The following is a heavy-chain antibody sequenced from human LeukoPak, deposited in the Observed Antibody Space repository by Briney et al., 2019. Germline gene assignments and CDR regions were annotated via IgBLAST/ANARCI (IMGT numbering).Heavy chain of an antibody. CDR2: ITGSDDNT. D-gene: IGHD6-25*01. CDR1: GFTFSIYA. CDR3: ATDVTGSEDR. Sequence: GGSLRLSCAGSGFTFSIYAMSWVRQAPGKGLEWVSVITGSDDNTYYADSVKGRFTISRDNAGNTLYLQMRSLRADDTALYYCATDVTGSEDRWGQGTLVTVSS. V-gene: IGHV3-23*01. J-gene: IGHJ5*02.